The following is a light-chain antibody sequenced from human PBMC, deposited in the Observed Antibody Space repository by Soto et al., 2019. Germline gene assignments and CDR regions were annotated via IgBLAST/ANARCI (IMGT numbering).Light chain of an antibody. CDR2: GAS. CDR1: QSVGSS. Sequence: EVVLTQSPATLSLSPGERATLSCRSSQSVGSSYLAWYQQTPGQAPRLLIYGASTRATVIPARFSGSGSGTEFTLTISSLQSEDFAVYYCQQYNNWPPITCGQGTRLEI. J-gene: IGKJ5*01. V-gene: IGKV3-15*01. CDR3: QQYNNWPPIT.